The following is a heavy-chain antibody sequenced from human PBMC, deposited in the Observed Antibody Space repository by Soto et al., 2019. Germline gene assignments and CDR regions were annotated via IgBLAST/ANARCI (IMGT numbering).Heavy chain of an antibody. CDR2: ISSGSSYI. CDR1: GFIFTGYN. Sequence: PGGSLRLSCAASGFIFTGYNMNWVRQAPGKGLEWVSSISSGSSYIYYADSVKGRFTISRDNAKNSLYLQMNTLRAEDTALYYCARRRAEAGTLTFDYWGQGTRVTVSS. CDR3: ARRRAEAGTLTFDY. V-gene: IGHV3-21*01. J-gene: IGHJ4*02. D-gene: IGHD6-13*01.